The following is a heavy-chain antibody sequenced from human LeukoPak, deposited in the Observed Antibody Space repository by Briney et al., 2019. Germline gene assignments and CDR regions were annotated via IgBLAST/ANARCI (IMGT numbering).Heavy chain of an antibody. CDR1: GGSISSGDYY. Sequence: SQTLSLTCTVSGGSISSGDYYWSWLRQPAGKGLEWIGRIYTSGSTNYHPSLKSRVTISVDTSKNQFSLKLNSVTAADTAVYYCASESGSYYYYYYMDVWGKGPRSPSP. V-gene: IGHV4-61*02. J-gene: IGHJ6*03. CDR2: IYTSGST. D-gene: IGHD1-26*01. CDR3: ASESGSYYYYYYMDV.